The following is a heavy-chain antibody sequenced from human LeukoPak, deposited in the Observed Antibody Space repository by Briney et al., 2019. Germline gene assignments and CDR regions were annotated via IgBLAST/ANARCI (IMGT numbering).Heavy chain of an antibody. CDR1: GFTFSSYA. CDR2: ISGSGGTT. CDR3: ARDSFNYYGSGSYEVVWIPNDYYYYYGMDV. Sequence: PGGSLRLSCAASGFTFSSYAMNWVRQAPGKGLEWVSSISGSGGTTNYADSVRGRFTISRDNAKNSLYLQMNSLRAEDTAVYYCARDSFNYYGSGSYEVVWIPNDYYYYYGMDVWGQGTTVTVSS. D-gene: IGHD3-10*01. J-gene: IGHJ6*02. V-gene: IGHV3-23*01.